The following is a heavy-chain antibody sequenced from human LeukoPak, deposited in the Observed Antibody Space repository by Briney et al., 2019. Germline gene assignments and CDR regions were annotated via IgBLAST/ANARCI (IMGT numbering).Heavy chain of an antibody. CDR3: ARGRYCSSTSCRFDY. D-gene: IGHD2-2*01. CDR1: GFTFSSYW. Sequence: GGSLRLSCAASGFTFSSYWMSWVRQAPGKGLEWVANIKQDGSEKYYVDSVKGRFTISRDNAKNPLYLQMNSLRAEDTAVYYCARGRYCSSTSCRFDYWGQGTLVTVSS. V-gene: IGHV3-7*04. J-gene: IGHJ4*02. CDR2: IKQDGSEK.